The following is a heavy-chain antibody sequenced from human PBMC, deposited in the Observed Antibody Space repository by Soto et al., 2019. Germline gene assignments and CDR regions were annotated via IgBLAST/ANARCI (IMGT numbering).Heavy chain of an antibody. CDR2: INHSGST. CDR1: GGSFSGYY. Sequence: PSETLSLTCAVYGGSFSGYYWRWIRQPPGKGLEWIGEINHSGSTNYNPSLKSRVTISVDTSKNQFSLKLSTVTAADTAVYYCARGHIVVVPAAIVGWFDPWGQGTLVTVSS. CDR3: ARGHIVVVPAAIVGWFDP. J-gene: IGHJ5*02. D-gene: IGHD2-2*02. V-gene: IGHV4-34*01.